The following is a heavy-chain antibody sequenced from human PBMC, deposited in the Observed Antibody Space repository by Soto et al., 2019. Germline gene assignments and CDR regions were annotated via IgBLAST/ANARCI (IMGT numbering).Heavy chain of an antibody. J-gene: IGHJ6*02. CDR3: AREKTSYGMDV. V-gene: IGHV1-8*01. CDR1: GYTFTSYD. CDR2: MNPNSGNT. Sequence: QVQLVQSGAEVKKPGASVKVSCKASGYTFTSYDINWVRQATGQGLEWMGWMNPNSGNTGYAQKFQGRVTMTRNTSLSTAYMELSCLRSEESAVYYCAREKTSYGMDVWGQGTTVTVSS.